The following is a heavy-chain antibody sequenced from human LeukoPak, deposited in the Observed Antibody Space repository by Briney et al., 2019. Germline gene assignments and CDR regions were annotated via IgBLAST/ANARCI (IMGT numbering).Heavy chain of an antibody. CDR2: INSDGDT. CDR1: GFTFSACW. J-gene: IGHJ4*02. Sequence: GGSLRLSCAASGFTFSACWMHWVRQDPGKGLVWVSRINSDGDTGYADSVKGRFTISRDNAKNTLFMEMNSLRVEDTAVYYCARESSGGLDYWGQGTLVTVSS. V-gene: IGHV3-74*01. CDR3: ARESSGGLDY. D-gene: IGHD2-15*01.